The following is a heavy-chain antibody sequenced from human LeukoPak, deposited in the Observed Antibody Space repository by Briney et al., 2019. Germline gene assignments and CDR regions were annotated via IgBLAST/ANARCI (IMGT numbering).Heavy chain of an antibody. V-gene: IGHV6-1*01. D-gene: IGHD2-8*02. J-gene: IGHJ5*02. CDR3: AKGQPPYCTSDTCHRFDWFDP. Sequence: SQTLSLTCALSGDIVSSNSAAWHWIRQSPSRGLEWLGRTYYRSKLYNDYAVSVKNRITINPDTSKNQFSLQLNSVTPEDTATYYCAKGQPPYCTSDTCHRFDWFDPWGQGTLVTVSS. CDR2: TYYRSKLYN. CDR1: GDIVSSNSAA.